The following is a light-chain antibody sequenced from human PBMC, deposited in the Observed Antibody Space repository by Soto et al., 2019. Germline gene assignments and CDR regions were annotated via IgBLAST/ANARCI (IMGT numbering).Light chain of an antibody. CDR1: QSVSST. V-gene: IGKV3-15*01. J-gene: IGKJ2*01. CDR2: GAS. CDR3: QQYNKWPPYT. Sequence: EIVMTQSPATLSVSPGERATLSCRASQSVSSTLSWYQQKPGQAPRLLIYGASTRATGIPARFSGSGSGTELTLTISSLQSEDFAVYYCQQYNKWPPYTFGQGTKLEIK.